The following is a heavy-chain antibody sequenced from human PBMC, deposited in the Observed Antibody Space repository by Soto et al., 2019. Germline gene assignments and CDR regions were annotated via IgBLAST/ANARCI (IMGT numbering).Heavy chain of an antibody. CDR2: ISYDGSNK. V-gene: IGHV3-30*18. D-gene: IGHD3-3*01. CDR1: GFTFSSYG. Sequence: QVQLVESGGGGVQPGRSLRLSCAASGFTFSSYGMHWVRQAPGKGLEWVAVISYDGSNKYYADSVKGRFTISRDNSKNTLYLQMNSLRAEDTAVYYCAKDITIFGVVIRYYYGMDVWGQGTTVTVSS. CDR3: AKDITIFGVVIRYYYGMDV. J-gene: IGHJ6*02.